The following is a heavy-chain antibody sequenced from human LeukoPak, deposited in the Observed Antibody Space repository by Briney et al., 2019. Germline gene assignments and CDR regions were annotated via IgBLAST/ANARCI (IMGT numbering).Heavy chain of an antibody. V-gene: IGHV3-7*01. CDR1: GFTFSNYW. D-gene: IGHD3-16*01. Sequence: GGSLRLSCAASGFTFSNYWMSWVRQAPGKGLEWVANIKQDGSEKYYVDSVKGRFTFSRDNAKNSLYLQMNGLRAEDTAVYYCARLGEKADFDYWGQGTLVTVSS. CDR2: IKQDGSEK. CDR3: ARLGEKADFDY. J-gene: IGHJ4*02.